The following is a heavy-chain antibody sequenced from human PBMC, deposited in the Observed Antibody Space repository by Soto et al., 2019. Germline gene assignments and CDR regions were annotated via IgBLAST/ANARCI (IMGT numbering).Heavy chain of an antibody. V-gene: IGHV1-18*01. CDR3: ASSLLVGYGLEGESD. J-gene: IGHJ4*02. D-gene: IGHD5-18*01. Sequence: QVQLVQSGAEVKKPGASVKVSCKASGYTFTSYGISWVQQAPGQGLEWMGWITAYNGNTNYAQKLQGRVTMTTDNSTNTAYMELRSLRSDDTAVYYCASSLLVGYGLEGESDWRQGTLVTVSS. CDR1: GYTFTSYG. CDR2: ITAYNGNT.